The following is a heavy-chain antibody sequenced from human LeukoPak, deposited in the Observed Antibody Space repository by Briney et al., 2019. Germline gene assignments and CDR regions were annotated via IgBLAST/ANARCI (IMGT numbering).Heavy chain of an antibody. D-gene: IGHD6-13*01. Sequence: GGSLRLSCAASGFTVSSNYMSWVRQAPGKGLEWVAVISYDGSNKYYADSVKGRFTISRDNSKYTLYLQMNSLRAEDTAVYYCAKTLEPQQLVPPTFDYWGQGTLVTVSS. CDR3: AKTLEPQQLVPPTFDY. CDR1: GFTVSSNY. CDR2: ISYDGSNK. V-gene: IGHV3-30*18. J-gene: IGHJ4*02.